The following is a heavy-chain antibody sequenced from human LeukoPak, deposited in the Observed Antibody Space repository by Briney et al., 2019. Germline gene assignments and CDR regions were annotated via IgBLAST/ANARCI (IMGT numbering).Heavy chain of an antibody. D-gene: IGHD3-22*01. Sequence: SGGSLRLSCAASGFTVSSNYMSWVRQAPGKGLEWVSVIYSGGSTYYADSVKGRFTISRDNSKNTLYLRMNSLRAEDTAVYYCARARYYDSSGYTLWGQGTLVTVSS. J-gene: IGHJ4*02. CDR1: GFTVSSNY. CDR3: ARARYYDSSGYTL. CDR2: IYSGGST. V-gene: IGHV3-53*01.